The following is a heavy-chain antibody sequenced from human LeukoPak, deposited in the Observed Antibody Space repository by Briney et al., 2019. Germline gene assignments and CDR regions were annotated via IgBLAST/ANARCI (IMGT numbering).Heavy chain of an antibody. J-gene: IGHJ4*02. CDR3: ARDHRGGPLV. CDR1: GFTFSSYG. Sequence: GRSLRLSCAASGFTFSSYGMHWVRQAPGEGLEWVAVIWYDGSDKYYADSVKGRFTISRDNSKNTLYLQMNSLRAEDTAVYYCARDHRGGPLVWGQGTLVTVSS. V-gene: IGHV3-33*01. D-gene: IGHD3-16*01. CDR2: IWYDGSDK.